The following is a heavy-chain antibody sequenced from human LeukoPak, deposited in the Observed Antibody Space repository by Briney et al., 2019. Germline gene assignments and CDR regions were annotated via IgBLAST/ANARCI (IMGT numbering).Heavy chain of an antibody. CDR1: GFTFSSYS. J-gene: IGHJ4*02. D-gene: IGHD4-23*01. V-gene: IGHV3-21*01. Sequence: GGSLRLSCAASGFTFSSYSMNWVRQAPGKGLEWVSSISSSSSYIYYADSVKGRFTISRDNAKNSLYLQMNSLRAEDTAVYYCARGEPRTTVVTHFDYWGQGTLVTVSS. CDR3: ARGEPRTTVVTHFDY. CDR2: ISSSSSYI.